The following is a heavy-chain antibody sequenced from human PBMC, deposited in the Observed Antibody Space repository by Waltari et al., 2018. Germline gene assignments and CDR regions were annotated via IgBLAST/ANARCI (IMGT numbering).Heavy chain of an antibody. Sequence: QVQLVQSGAEVKKPGASVKVSCKASGYTFTSYYMHWVRQAPGQGLEWMGIINPSGGSTSYAQKFQGRVTMTRDTSTSTVYMELSSLRSEDTAVYYCARYSSWYGNTYDAFDIWGQGTMVIVSS. CDR2: INPSGGST. V-gene: IGHV1-46*01. D-gene: IGHD6-13*01. J-gene: IGHJ3*02. CDR3: ARYSSWYGNTYDAFDI. CDR1: GYTFTSYY.